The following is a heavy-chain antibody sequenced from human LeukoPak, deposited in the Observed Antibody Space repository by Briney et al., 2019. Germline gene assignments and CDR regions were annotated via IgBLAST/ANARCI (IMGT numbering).Heavy chain of an antibody. D-gene: IGHD1-26*01. Sequence: GESLKISCKGSGYSFSTYWIGWVRQMPGKGLEWMGTIYPGDSDTRYSPSFQGRVTFSADKSINTAYLQWSSLKASDTATYYCARELATNVCGAFDIWGQGTMVTVSS. CDR2: IYPGDSDT. CDR1: GYSFSTYW. V-gene: IGHV5-51*01. CDR3: ARELATNVCGAFDI. J-gene: IGHJ3*02.